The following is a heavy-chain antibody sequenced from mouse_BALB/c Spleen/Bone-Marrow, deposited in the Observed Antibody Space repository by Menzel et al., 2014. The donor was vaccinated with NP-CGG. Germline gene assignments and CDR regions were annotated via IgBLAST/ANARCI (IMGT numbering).Heavy chain of an antibody. V-gene: IGHV14-3*02. Sequence: VQLQQSGAEFVKPGASVKLSCTASGFNIKDTYMHWVKRRPEQGLEWIGRIDPANDDTKYDRKFQGKATITADTSSNTAYLQLSSLTSEDTAVYYCARADGYYAWFAYWGQGTLVTVSA. CDR1: GFNIKDTY. CDR3: ARADGYYAWFAY. J-gene: IGHJ3*01. CDR2: IDPANDDT. D-gene: IGHD2-3*01.